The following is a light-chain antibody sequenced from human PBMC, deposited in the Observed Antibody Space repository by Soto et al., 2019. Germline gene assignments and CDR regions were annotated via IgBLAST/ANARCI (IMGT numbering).Light chain of an antibody. J-gene: IGLJ3*02. V-gene: IGLV2-8*01. CDR3: GSYVGSKSFV. Sequence: QSVLTQPPSASGSPGQSVTISCTGTSSDVGGYNYVSWYQQHPGKAPNLMIYEVSKRPSGVPDRFSGSKSGNTASLTVSGLQAEDEADYYCGSYVGSKSFVFGGGTKLTVL. CDR2: EVS. CDR1: SSDVGGYNY.